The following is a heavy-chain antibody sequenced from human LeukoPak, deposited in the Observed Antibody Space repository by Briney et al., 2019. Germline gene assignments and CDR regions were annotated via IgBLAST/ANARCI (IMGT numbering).Heavy chain of an antibody. CDR3: ARARNYYYDSSGYYSY. CDR2: ISGSGGST. CDR1: GFSFSSYA. D-gene: IGHD3-22*01. Sequence: GGSLRLSCAASGFSFSSYAMSWVRQAPGKGLEWVSAISGSGGSTYYADSVKGRFTISRDNSKNTLYLQMSSLRPEDTAVYYCARARNYYYDSSGYYSYWGQGTLVTVSS. J-gene: IGHJ4*02. V-gene: IGHV3-23*01.